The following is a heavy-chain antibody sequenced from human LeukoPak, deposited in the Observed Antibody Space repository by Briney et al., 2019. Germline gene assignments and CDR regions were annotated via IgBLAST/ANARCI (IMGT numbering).Heavy chain of an antibody. CDR1: GGSTSAYY. D-gene: IGHD3-22*01. Sequence: PSETLSLTCTVSGGSTSAYYWSWIRQSAGKGLEWIGRIYTNGSTNYNPSLKSRVTISVDTSKNQFSLKLSSVTAADTAVYYCARGDSSGYYFRFDYWGQGTLVTVSS. J-gene: IGHJ4*02. CDR2: IYTNGST. V-gene: IGHV4-4*07. CDR3: ARGDSSGYYFRFDY.